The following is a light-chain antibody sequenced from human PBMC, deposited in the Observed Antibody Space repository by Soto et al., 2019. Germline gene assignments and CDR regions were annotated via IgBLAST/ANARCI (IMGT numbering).Light chain of an antibody. CDR3: QQYNSCFT. V-gene: IGKV1-5*01. CDR2: DAS. Sequence: DNPMTQSPSSLSASVGDRDTITCRASQSISSWLAWYQQKPGKAPKLLIYDASSLESGVPSRFSGSGFGTEFTLTISSLQPDDFATYYCQQYNSCFTFGGGTKVDIK. CDR1: QSISSW. J-gene: IGKJ4*01.